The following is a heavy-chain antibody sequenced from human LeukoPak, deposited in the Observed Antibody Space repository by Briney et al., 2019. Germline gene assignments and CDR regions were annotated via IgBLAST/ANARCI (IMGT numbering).Heavy chain of an antibody. V-gene: IGHV4-38-2*01. Sequence: GSLRLSCAASGFTFNNYWMTWVRQPPGKGLEWLGSIYHSGTTYYNPSLKSRVTISLDTSKNQFSLNLTSVTAADTAMYYCARKYKSGATCQEIDYWGQGTLVTVSS. CDR2: IYHSGTT. D-gene: IGHD4/OR15-4a*01. J-gene: IGHJ4*02. CDR1: GFTFNNYW. CDR3: ARKYKSGATCQEIDY.